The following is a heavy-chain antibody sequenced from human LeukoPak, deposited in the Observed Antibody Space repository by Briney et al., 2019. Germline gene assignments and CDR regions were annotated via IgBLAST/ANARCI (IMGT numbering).Heavy chain of an antibody. V-gene: IGHV3-21*01. D-gene: IGHD6-13*01. CDR1: GFTFSIYS. CDR2: ITSSSSYI. J-gene: IGHJ4*02. Sequence: GGSLRLSCATSGFTFSIYSINWVRQTPGRGLEGVSSITSSSSYIYSADSVKGRFTVSRDNAKNSLYLQMNSLRAEDTAVYYCARVAPGNGYSDYWGQGTLVTVSS. CDR3: ARVAPGNGYSDY.